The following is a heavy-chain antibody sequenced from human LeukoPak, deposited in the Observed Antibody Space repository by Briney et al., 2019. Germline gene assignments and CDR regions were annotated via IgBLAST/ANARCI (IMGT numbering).Heavy chain of an antibody. CDR2: IKTKTAGGTT. J-gene: IGHJ3*02. Sequence: PGGSLRLSCAASGFTVSSNYMSWVRQAPGKGLEWVGRIKTKTAGGTTDYAAPVKGRFTISRDDSKATLYLQMNSLKTEDTAVYYCTTEGYSYGYHAFHIWGPGTMVSVSS. CDR3: TTEGYSYGYHAFHI. V-gene: IGHV3-15*01. CDR1: GFTVSSNY. D-gene: IGHD5-18*01.